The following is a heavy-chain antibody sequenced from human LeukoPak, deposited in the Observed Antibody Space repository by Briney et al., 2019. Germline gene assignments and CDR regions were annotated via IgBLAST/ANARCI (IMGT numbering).Heavy chain of an antibody. J-gene: IGHJ4*02. CDR1: GGSIGSYY. V-gene: IGHV4-59*01. CDR3: AREDPLVAARGLDY. Sequence: PSETLSLTCTVSGGSIGSYYWSWIRQLPGKGLEWIGYIYYSGSTHYNPSLKSRVTISVDTSKNQFSLKLSSVTAADTAVYYCAREDPLVAARGLDYWGQGTLVTVSS. CDR2: IYYSGST. D-gene: IGHD2-15*01.